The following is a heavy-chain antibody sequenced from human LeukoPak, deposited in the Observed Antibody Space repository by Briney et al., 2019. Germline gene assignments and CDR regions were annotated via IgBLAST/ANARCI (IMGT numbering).Heavy chain of an antibody. CDR1: GGSISSGGYY. D-gene: IGHD3-10*01. J-gene: IGHJ4*02. CDR3: ARALMVRGVKGGGGVPYYFDY. V-gene: IGHV4-31*03. Sequence: SETLSLTCTVSGGSISSGGYYWSWIRQHPGKGLEWIGYIYYSGSTYYNPSLKSRVTISVDASKNQFSLKLSSVTAADTAVYYCARALMVRGVKGGGGVPYYFDYWGQGTLVTVPS. CDR2: IYYSGST.